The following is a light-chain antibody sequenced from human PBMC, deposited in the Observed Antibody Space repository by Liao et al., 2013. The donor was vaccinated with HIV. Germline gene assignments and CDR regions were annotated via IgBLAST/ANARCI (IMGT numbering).Light chain of an antibody. V-gene: IGLV3-21*01. CDR2: YEK. Sequence: SYLLTQPPSVSVAPGETARIPCGGHNIGSKSVHWYQQKPGQAPAVVIHYEKDRPSGIPDRISGSTSANTATLTITRVEAGDEADYYCQTWDRTTFVFGSGTKVTVL. J-gene: IGLJ1*01. CDR1: NIGSKS. CDR3: QTWDRTTFV.